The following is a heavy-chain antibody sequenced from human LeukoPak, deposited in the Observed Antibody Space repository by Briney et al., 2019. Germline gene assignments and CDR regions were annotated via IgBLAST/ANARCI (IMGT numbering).Heavy chain of an antibody. J-gene: IGHJ4*02. D-gene: IGHD1-26*01. Sequence: GASVKVSFKASGYTFNSYGITWVRQAPGQGLEWMGWINTYNSNTNYAQKLQGRVTMTRDPFTSTVYMELRSLRSDDTAVYYCARGWENDYWGQGSLVTVSS. CDR3: ARGWENDY. CDR1: GYTFNSYG. V-gene: IGHV1-18*01. CDR2: INTYNSNT.